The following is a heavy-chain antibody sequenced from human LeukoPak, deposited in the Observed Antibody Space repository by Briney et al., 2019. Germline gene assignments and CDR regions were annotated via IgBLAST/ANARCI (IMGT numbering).Heavy chain of an antibody. CDR3: AAVVPAASSYENWFDP. Sequence: SETLSLSCTVSGGSISSSSYYWGWFRQPPGKGLEWIGSIYYSGSTYYNPSLKSRVTISVDTSKNQFSLKLSSVTAADTAVYYCAAVVPAASSYENWFDPWGQGTLVTVSS. D-gene: IGHD2-2*01. V-gene: IGHV4-39*07. J-gene: IGHJ5*02. CDR2: IYYSGST. CDR1: GGSISSSSYY.